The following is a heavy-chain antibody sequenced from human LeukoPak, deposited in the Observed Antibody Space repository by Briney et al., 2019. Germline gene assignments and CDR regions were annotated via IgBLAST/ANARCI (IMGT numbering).Heavy chain of an antibody. D-gene: IGHD3-10*01. Sequence: GGSLRLSCAASGFTFSNYAVSWVRQAPGKGLEWVAVMSYDGTNKFYADSVKGRFTISRDNSKNMLYLQMNSLRAEDTAVYYCARSKDYYGSGSNIDYWGQGTLVTVSS. CDR2: MSYDGTNK. CDR3: ARSKDYYGSGSNIDY. CDR1: GFTFSNYA. V-gene: IGHV3-30*04. J-gene: IGHJ4*02.